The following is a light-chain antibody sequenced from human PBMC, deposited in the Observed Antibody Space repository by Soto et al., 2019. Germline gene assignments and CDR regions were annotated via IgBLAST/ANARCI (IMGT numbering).Light chain of an antibody. CDR1: QTISNY. CDR3: QQSYTSPT. CDR2: GAS. Sequence: DIPLTPSPSSLCASVGDRVTITCRASQTISNYLNWYKMKPGKAPKLLIYGASSLQNGVPPRCSGSGSGADFALTIRNLEHEYFASYFCQQSYTSPTFGAGTKVDL. V-gene: IGKV1-39*01. J-gene: IGKJ3*01.